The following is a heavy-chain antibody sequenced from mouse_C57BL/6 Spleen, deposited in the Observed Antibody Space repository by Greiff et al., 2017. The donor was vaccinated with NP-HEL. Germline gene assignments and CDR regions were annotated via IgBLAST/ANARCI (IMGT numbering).Heavy chain of an antibody. Sequence: QVHVKQSGPGLVQPSQSLSITCTVSGFSLTSYGVHWVRQSPGKGLEWLGVICSGGSTDYNAAFISRLSISKDNSKSQVFFKMNSLQADDTAIYYCARRPSLTTVVAPYAMDYWGQGTSVTVSS. V-gene: IGHV2-2*01. CDR2: ICSGGST. J-gene: IGHJ4*01. CDR1: GFSLTSYG. D-gene: IGHD1-1*01. CDR3: ARRPSLTTVVAPYAMDY.